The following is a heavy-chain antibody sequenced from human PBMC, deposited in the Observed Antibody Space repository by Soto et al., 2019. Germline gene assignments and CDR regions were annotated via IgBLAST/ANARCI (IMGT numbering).Heavy chain of an antibody. Sequence: GGSLLSCAASGFTFENYPMRWVRQAPGKGLEWVSAISETGIRTHYSDSVEGRFTISRDNSKSTMYLQMNSLRVEDTAIYYCAKVTAVFYMDVWGKGTTVTVSS. J-gene: IGHJ6*03. CDR1: GFTFENYP. D-gene: IGHD4-4*01. CDR2: ISETGIRT. CDR3: AKVTAVFYMDV. V-gene: IGHV3-23*01.